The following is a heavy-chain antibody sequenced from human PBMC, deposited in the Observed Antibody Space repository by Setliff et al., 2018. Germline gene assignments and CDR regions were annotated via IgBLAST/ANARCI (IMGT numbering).Heavy chain of an antibody. D-gene: IGHD2-15*01. CDR2: ISSDGSST. V-gene: IGHV3-74*01. Sequence: ASVKVSCKASGYTFANYGLHWVRQDPGKGLVWVSRISSDGSSTTYADSVQGRFATSRDNAKNTLYLQMNSLRAEDTAVYYCARGWWNYINFWGQGIQVTVSS. CDR1: GYTFANYG. CDR3: ARGWWNYINF. J-gene: IGHJ4*02.